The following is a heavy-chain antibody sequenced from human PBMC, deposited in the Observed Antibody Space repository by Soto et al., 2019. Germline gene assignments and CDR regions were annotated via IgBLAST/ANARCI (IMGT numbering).Heavy chain of an antibody. CDR3: AREIRIAARLVDY. Sequence: GGSLRLSCAASGFAFSSYGMHWVRQAPGKGLEWVAVIWYDGSNKYYADSVKGRFTISRDNSKNTLYLQMNSLRAEDTAVYYCAREIRIAARLVDYWGQGTLVTVSS. J-gene: IGHJ4*02. V-gene: IGHV3-33*01. CDR2: IWYDGSNK. D-gene: IGHD6-6*01. CDR1: GFAFSSYG.